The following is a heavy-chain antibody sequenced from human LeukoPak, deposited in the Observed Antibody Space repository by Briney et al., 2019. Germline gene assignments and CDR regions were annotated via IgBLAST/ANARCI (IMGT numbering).Heavy chain of an antibody. Sequence: KPSETLSLTCAVSDYSISSGYYWGWIRQPPGKGLEWIGSIYHSGSTYYNPSLKSRVTISVDTSKNQFSLKLSSVTAADTAVYYCARTSRKQGYYFDYWGQGTLVTVSS. J-gene: IGHJ4*02. CDR2: IYHSGST. D-gene: IGHD1-14*01. CDR3: ARTSRKQGYYFDY. CDR1: DYSISSGYY. V-gene: IGHV4-38-2*01.